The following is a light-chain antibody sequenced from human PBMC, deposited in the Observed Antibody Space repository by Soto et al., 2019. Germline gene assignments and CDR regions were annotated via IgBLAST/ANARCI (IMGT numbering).Light chain of an antibody. CDR1: NSDVGAYNY. CDR3: TSYTTTNTLYV. J-gene: IGLJ1*01. V-gene: IGLV2-14*01. Sequence: QSALTQPASVSGSPGQSITIPCTETNSDVGAYNYVSWYQHHPGKAPKLMIYEVFTRSSGVSSRFSGSKSGSTASLTISGLQAEDEADYYCTSYTTTNTLYVFGTGTKLTVL. CDR2: EVF.